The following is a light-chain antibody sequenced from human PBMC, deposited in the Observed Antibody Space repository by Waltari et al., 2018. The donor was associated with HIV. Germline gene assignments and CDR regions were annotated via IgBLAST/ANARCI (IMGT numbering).Light chain of an antibody. Sequence: ILMTQSPSTMSAFFGDRVSITCRASLRVNTWLAWYQQKPGSPPKLLICKSSILHVGVPTRCGGGGSGTKFTLTITSLQPDDFATYYCQQYDSDPSFGQGTRL. CDR3: QQYDSDPS. CDR2: KSS. CDR1: LRVNTW. J-gene: IGKJ5*01. V-gene: IGKV1-5*03.